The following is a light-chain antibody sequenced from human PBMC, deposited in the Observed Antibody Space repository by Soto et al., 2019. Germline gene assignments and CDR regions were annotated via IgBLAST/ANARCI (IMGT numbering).Light chain of an antibody. Sequence: EIVLTQSPGTLSLSPGERATLSCRASQSVSNDLAWYQRKPGQAPRLLIYGASSRATGIPDRFSGSGSGTDVTLTISRLEPEDFAVYYCHQYGGSPQTFGQGTKVEIK. CDR1: QSVSND. J-gene: IGKJ1*01. CDR2: GAS. CDR3: HQYGGSPQT. V-gene: IGKV3-20*01.